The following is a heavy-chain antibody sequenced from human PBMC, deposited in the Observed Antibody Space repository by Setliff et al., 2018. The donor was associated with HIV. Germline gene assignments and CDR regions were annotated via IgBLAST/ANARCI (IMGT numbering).Heavy chain of an antibody. J-gene: IGHJ4*02. CDR2: VYHSGGP. Sequence: SETLSPTCTVSGGSISSFSYYWAWIRPSPGKGLEWIGNVYHSGGPAYNPSLLPRVRISVHTSTNPFSLSLASVTAADTAVYYCTRRFEKWLAFDYWGQG. CDR1: GGSISSFSYY. D-gene: IGHD6-19*01. CDR3: TRRFEKWLAFDY. V-gene: IGHV4-39*01.